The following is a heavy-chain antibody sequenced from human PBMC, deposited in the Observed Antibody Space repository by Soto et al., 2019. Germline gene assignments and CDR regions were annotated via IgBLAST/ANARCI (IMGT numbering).Heavy chain of an antibody. V-gene: IGHV4-59*08. Sequence: PSETLSLTCTVSGGSISSYYWSWIRQPPGKGLEWIGYIYYSGSTNYNPSLKSRVTISVDTSKNQFSLKLSSVTAADTAVYYCARHSTAMGYLFDYWGQGTLVTVS. J-gene: IGHJ4*02. CDR3: ARHSTAMGYLFDY. D-gene: IGHD5-18*01. CDR1: GGSISSYY. CDR2: IYYSGST.